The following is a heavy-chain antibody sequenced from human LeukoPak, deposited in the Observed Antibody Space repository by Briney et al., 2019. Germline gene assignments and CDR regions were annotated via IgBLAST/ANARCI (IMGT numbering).Heavy chain of an antibody. CDR3: AASMIVVVITPTYAFDI. D-gene: IGHD3-22*01. CDR1: GYTFNGYY. Sequence: GASVKVSCKASGYTFNGYYKHWVRQAPGQGLEWMGWINPNSGGTNYAQKFQGRVTMTRDTSISTAYMELSRLRSDDTAVYYCAASMIVVVITPTYAFDIWGQGTMVTVSS. J-gene: IGHJ3*02. V-gene: IGHV1-2*02. CDR2: INPNSGGT.